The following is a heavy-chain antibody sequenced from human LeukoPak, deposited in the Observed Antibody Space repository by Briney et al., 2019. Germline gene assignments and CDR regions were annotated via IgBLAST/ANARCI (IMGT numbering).Heavy chain of an antibody. CDR3: ARVGSSSWYVDY. J-gene: IGHJ4*02. CDR2: ISSRSSYI. D-gene: IGHD6-13*01. Sequence: GGSLRLSCAASGFTFTSYSMNWVRQAPGQGLEWVSSISSRSSYIYYADSVKGRFTISRDNAKNSLYLQMNSLRAGDTAVYYCARVGSSSWYVDYWGQGTLVTVSS. CDR1: GFTFTSYS. V-gene: IGHV3-21*01.